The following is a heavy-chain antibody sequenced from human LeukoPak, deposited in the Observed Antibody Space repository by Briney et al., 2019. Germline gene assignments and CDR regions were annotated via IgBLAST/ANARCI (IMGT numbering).Heavy chain of an antibody. V-gene: IGHV4-34*01. Sequence: SETLSLTCGVSGESFSGYYFSWVRQSPEKGLEWIGEINHSGSTNYNPSLKSRVTISVDTAKKQISLKLNSVTAADTAVYYCARNSVPSFYSDTSGYFYYWGQGTLVTVSS. D-gene: IGHD3-22*01. CDR3: ARNSVPSFYSDTSGYFYY. J-gene: IGHJ4*02. CDR1: GESFSGYY. CDR2: INHSGST.